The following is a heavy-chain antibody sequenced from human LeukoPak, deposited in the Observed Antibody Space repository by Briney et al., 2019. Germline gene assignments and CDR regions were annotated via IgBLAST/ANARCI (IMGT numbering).Heavy chain of an antibody. CDR1: GFTFSNYA. CDR2: ISGSGDNT. Sequence: PGGSLRLSCAASGFTFSNYAMSWVRLAPGKGLEGVSSISGSGDNTYYADSVKGRFTVSRDNSKNTLYVQMNSLRDDDTALYYCARDGDTVLTRGYYYYMDVWGKGATVSV. CDR3: ARDGDTVLTRGYYYYMDV. V-gene: IGHV3-23*01. D-gene: IGHD4-23*01. J-gene: IGHJ6*03.